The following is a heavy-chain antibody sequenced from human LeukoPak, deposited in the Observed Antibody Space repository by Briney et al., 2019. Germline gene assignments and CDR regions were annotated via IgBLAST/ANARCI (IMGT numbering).Heavy chain of an antibody. CDR2: ISSSGSTI. CDR1: GFTFSDYY. D-gene: IGHD6-13*01. Sequence: GGSLRLSCAASGFTFSDYYMSWIRQAPGKGLEWVSYISSSGSTIYYADSVKGRFTISRDNAKNSLFLQMNSLRAEGTALYYCARFIAAAGTQYFYFDYWGQGTLVTVSS. CDR3: ARFIAAAGTQYFYFDY. V-gene: IGHV3-11*04. J-gene: IGHJ4*02.